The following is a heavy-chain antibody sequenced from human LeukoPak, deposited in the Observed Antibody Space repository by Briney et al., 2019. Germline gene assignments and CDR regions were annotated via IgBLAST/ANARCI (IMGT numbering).Heavy chain of an antibody. Sequence: PSETQSLTCAVYGGSFSGYYWSWIRQPPGKGLEWIGEINHSGSTNYNPSLKSRVTISVDTSKNQFSLKLSSVTAADTAVYYCARGAVLYYYGMDVWGQGTTVTVSS. V-gene: IGHV4-34*01. CDR2: INHSGST. D-gene: IGHD2-8*02. CDR3: ARGAVLYYYGMDV. CDR1: GGSFSGYY. J-gene: IGHJ6*02.